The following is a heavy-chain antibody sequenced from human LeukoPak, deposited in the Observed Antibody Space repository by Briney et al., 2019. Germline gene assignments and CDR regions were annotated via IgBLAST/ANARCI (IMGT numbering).Heavy chain of an antibody. V-gene: IGHV3-33*06. CDR1: GFTFSSYG. Sequence: GRSLRLSCAASGFTFSSYGMHWVRQAPGKGLEWVAVIWYDGSNKYYADSVKGRFTISRDNSKNTLYLQMNSLRAEDTAVYYCAKDLSGSYPYYFDYWGQGTLVTVSS. J-gene: IGHJ4*02. D-gene: IGHD1-26*01. CDR2: IWYDGSNK. CDR3: AKDLSGSYPYYFDY.